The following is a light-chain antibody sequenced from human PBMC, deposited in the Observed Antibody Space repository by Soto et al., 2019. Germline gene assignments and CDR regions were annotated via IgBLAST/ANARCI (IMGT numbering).Light chain of an antibody. J-gene: IGKJ5*01. CDR3: QQANSFPS. CDR2: GAS. CDR1: QDVSNW. Sequence: DIQITQSPSSVSASVGDRVTITCRASQDVSNWLAWYQQKPGKAPELLISGASTLQSGVPSRFSGSGSGTDFSLTISSLQPEDFATYFCQQANSFPSFGQGTRLEIK. V-gene: IGKV1-12*02.